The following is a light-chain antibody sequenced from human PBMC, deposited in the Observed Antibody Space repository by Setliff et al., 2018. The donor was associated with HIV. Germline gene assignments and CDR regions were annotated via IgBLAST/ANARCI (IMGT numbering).Light chain of an antibody. Sequence: DIRLTQSPSSVSASVGDTVTLTCRASQGIDTYLAWYQHKPGRAPSLLIYDASSLHSGVPSRFSGSGSGTDFALTITSLQPDDFATYYCQQANTFWWTFGRGTKVDIK. V-gene: IGKV1-12*01. CDR2: DAS. CDR3: QQANTFWWT. J-gene: IGKJ1*01. CDR1: QGIDTY.